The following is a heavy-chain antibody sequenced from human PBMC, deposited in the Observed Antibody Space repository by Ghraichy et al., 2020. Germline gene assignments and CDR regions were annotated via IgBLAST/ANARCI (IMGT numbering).Heavy chain of an antibody. Sequence: GESLNISCAASGFTFSSYAMHWVRQAPGKGLEWVAVISYDGSNKYYADSVKGRFTISRDNSKNTLYLQMNSLRAEDTAVYYCAIPPDFWSGWYFDLWGRGTLVTVSS. V-gene: IGHV3-30-3*01. CDR2: ISYDGSNK. CDR1: GFTFSSYA. J-gene: IGHJ2*01. D-gene: IGHD3-3*01. CDR3: AIPPDFWSGWYFDL.